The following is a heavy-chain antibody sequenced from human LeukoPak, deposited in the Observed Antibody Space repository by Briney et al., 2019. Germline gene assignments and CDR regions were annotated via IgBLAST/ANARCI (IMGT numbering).Heavy chain of an antibody. CDR1: GFTVSSNY. J-gene: IGHJ5*02. V-gene: IGHV3-53*01. CDR3: AALLDSSSRSWFDP. Sequence: PGGSLRLSCAASGFTVSSNYMSWVRQAPGKGLEWVSVIYSGGSTYYADSVKGRFTISRDNSKNTLYLQMNSLRAEGTAVYYCAALLDSSSRSWFDPWGQGTLVTVSS. CDR2: IYSGGST. D-gene: IGHD6-13*01.